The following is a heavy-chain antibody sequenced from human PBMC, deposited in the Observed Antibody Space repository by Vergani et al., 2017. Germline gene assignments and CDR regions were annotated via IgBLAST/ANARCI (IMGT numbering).Heavy chain of an antibody. D-gene: IGHD1-1*01. V-gene: IGHV3-11*04. CDR1: GFKFSDHY. J-gene: IGHJ6*02. CDR2: ISPGASTV. Sequence: LEESGGGSVKPGGSLRLSCAASGFKFSDHYMSWIRQAPGKGLEWVSHISPGASTVSYTDSVTGRFTVSRDNDNSSLTLDMTTQRVEDTAVYYCAKNPGISTTRHYYAMDVWGQGTTVTVSS. CDR3: AKNPGISTTRHYYAMDV.